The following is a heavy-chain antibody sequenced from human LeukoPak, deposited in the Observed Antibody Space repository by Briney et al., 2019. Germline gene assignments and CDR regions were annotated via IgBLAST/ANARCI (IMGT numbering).Heavy chain of an antibody. CDR2: ISSRSSYR. CDR1: GFXFSDYY. D-gene: IGHD3-22*01. J-gene: IGHJ4*02. V-gene: IGHV3-11*06. Sequence: GGSLRLSCAASGFXFSDYYMSWIRQAPGKGLEWVSYISSRSSYRNYADSVKGRFTISRDNAKNSLYLQMNSLRAEDTAVYYCAREQGYYSVPGYWGQGTQVTVSS. CDR3: AREQGYYSVPGY.